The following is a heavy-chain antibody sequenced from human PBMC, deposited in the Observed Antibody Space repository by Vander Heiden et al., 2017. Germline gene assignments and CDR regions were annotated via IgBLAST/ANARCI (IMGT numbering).Heavy chain of an antibody. CDR3: AREFTAGGYSYGFDY. CDR1: GYTFINYA. J-gene: IGHJ4*02. CDR2: INTNTGNP. Sequence: QVQLVQSGSELTKPGASVTVSCKASGYTFINYAVNWVRQAPGQGLEWMGWINTNTGNPTYAQGFTGRFVFSLDTSVSTAYLQISSLKAEDTAVYYCAREFTAGGYSYGFDYWGQGTLVTVSS. V-gene: IGHV7-4-1*02. D-gene: IGHD5-18*01.